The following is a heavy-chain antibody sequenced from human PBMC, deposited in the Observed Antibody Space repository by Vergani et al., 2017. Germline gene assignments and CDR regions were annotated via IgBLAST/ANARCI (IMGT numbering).Heavy chain of an antibody. CDR1: GFTFSSYG. CDR3: ARARVVPVPGVYFDY. J-gene: IGHJ4*02. CDR2: IWYDGSNK. Sequence: QVQLVESGGGVVQPGRSLRLSCAASGFTFSSYGMHWVRQAPGKGLEWVAVIWYDGSNKYYADSVKGRFTISRDNSKNTLYLQMNSLRAEDTAVYYCARARVVPVPGVYFDYWGQGTLVTVSS. V-gene: IGHV3-33*01. D-gene: IGHD2-2*01.